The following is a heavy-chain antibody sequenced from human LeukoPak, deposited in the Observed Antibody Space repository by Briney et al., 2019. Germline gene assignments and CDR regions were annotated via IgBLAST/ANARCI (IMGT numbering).Heavy chain of an antibody. CDR1: GYSFTSYY. CDR2: IYPGDSGT. Sequence: GESLKISCKGSGYSFTSYYIGCVRQMPRKDLEWMGIIYPGDSGTRYSPSFQGQVTISADKSISTAYLQWSSLKASDTAMYYCARIYYDSSGYYYPFDYWGQGTLVTVSS. D-gene: IGHD3-22*01. CDR3: ARIYYDSSGYYYPFDY. V-gene: IGHV5-51*01. J-gene: IGHJ4*02.